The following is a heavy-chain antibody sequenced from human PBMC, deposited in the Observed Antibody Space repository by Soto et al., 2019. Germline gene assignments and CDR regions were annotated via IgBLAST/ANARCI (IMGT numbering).Heavy chain of an antibody. V-gene: IGHV4-31*03. J-gene: IGHJ4*02. CDR2: IYYSGST. CDR1: GGSISSGGYY. CDR3: ARGKWGGYCSSNSCSREYYFDY. Sequence: PSETLSLTCTVSGGSISSGGYYWSWIRQHPGKGLEWIGYIYYSGSTYYNPSLKSRVTISVDTSKNQFSLKLSSVTAADTAVYYCARGKWGGYCSSNSCSREYYFDYWGQGTLVTVSS. D-gene: IGHD2-2*01.